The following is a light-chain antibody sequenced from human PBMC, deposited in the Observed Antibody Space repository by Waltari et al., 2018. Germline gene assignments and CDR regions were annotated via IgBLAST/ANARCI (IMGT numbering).Light chain of an antibody. CDR2: GAS. CDR1: ENIRRSY. J-gene: IGKJ5*01. CDR3: QQYGSSSIT. V-gene: IGKV3-20*01. Sequence: EIVLTQSPGTLSLSPGETVTPSCRANENIRRSYLAWYQQKPGQAPRLLIYGASSRASDIPDRFSGRGSGRGFTLSISSLEPEDSAVYFCQQYGSSSITFGQGTRLEIK.